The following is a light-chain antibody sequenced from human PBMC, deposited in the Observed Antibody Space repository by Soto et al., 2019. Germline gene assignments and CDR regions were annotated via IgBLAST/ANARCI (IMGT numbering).Light chain of an antibody. J-gene: IGKJ1*01. V-gene: IGKV1-5*03. CDR3: HQYSRFPRT. CDR1: QSISSW. Sequence: DIHVTQSRAGLCGSVGERCTITGRASQSISSWLAWYQQIPGKAPKLLIYKASSLQSGVPSRFSGSGSETEFTLTITGLQPDDSATYYCHQYSRFPRTFGQGTKVDIK. CDR2: KAS.